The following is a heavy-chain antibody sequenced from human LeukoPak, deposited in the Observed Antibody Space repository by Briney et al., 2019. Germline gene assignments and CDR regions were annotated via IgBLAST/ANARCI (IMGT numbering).Heavy chain of an antibody. J-gene: IGHJ4*02. D-gene: IGHD1-26*01. Sequence: SEXLSLTCAVSGYSISSGYFWGWIRQPPGKGLEWIGFIYHSGSTYYNPSLKSRVTISVDTSKNQFSLKLSSVTAADTAVYYCARRGSGSYYFDYWGQGTLVTVSS. V-gene: IGHV4-38-2*01. CDR2: IYHSGST. CDR1: GYSISSGYF. CDR3: ARRGSGSYYFDY.